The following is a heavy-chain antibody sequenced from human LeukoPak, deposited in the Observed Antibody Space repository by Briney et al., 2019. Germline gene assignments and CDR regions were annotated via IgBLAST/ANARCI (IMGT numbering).Heavy chain of an antibody. CDR2: IKQDGSEK. J-gene: IGHJ4*02. D-gene: IGHD6-13*01. V-gene: IGHV3-7*03. Sequence: GGSLRLSCAASGFTFSSYWMSWVRQAPGKGLEWVANIKQDGSEKYYVDSVKGRFTISRDNAKNSLYLQMNSLRAEDTAVYYCASGLGSQQLVRLQLQEEFDYWGQGTLVTVSS. CDR3: ASGLGSQQLVRLQLQEEFDY. CDR1: GFTFSSYW.